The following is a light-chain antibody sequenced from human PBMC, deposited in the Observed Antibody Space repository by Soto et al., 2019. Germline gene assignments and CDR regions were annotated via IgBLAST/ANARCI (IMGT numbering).Light chain of an antibody. CDR2: AVS. CDR1: ENIDRW. V-gene: IGKV1-5*01. Sequence: DIQMTQSPPTLSASVGDRVTITCRASENIDRWLAWYQQKLGKAPRLLMYAVSSLESGVPSRFSGSGSGTDFTLTISGLQPEDFATYHCQKYGSYPWTFGQGTKVEVK. CDR3: QKYGSYPWT. J-gene: IGKJ1*01.